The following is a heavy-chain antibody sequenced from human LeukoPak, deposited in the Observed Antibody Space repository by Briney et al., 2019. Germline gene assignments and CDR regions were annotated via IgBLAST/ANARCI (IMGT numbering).Heavy chain of an antibody. CDR3: AKGGSGWYSPPDYYFDY. CDR1: GFTFSSYA. Sequence: GGSLRLSCAASGFTFSSYAMSWVRQAPGKGLEWVSALSGSGGSTYYADSVKGRFTISRDNSKNTLYLQMNSLRAEDTAVYYCAKGGSGWYSPPDYYFDYWGQGTLVTVSS. CDR2: LSGSGGST. J-gene: IGHJ4*02. V-gene: IGHV3-23*01. D-gene: IGHD6-19*01.